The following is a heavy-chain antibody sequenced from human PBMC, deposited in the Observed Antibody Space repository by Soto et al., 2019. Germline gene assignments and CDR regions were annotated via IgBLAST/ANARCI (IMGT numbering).Heavy chain of an antibody. J-gene: IGHJ3*02. CDR3: AREALETSESAFDI. Sequence: QLQLQESGSGLVKPSQTLSLTCAVSCGSISSGGYSWSWIRQPPGKGLEWIGYIYHSGSTYYNPSLKSRVTISVDRSKNQFSLKLSSVTAADTAVYYCAREALETSESAFDIWGQGTMVTVSS. CDR2: IYHSGST. CDR1: CGSISSGGYS. V-gene: IGHV4-30-2*01.